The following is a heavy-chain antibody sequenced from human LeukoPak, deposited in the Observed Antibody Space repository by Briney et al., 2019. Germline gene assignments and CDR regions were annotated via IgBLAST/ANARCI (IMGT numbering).Heavy chain of an antibody. CDR2: ISGSGHDI. CDR3: ASHYYGSGSYQSY. Sequence: GGSLRLSCAASGFTFSDSYMTWVRQAPGKGVEWVAYISGSGHDINYSESAKGRFTISRDNAKNSLYLQMNSLRAEDTAVYYCASHYYGSGSYQSYWGQGTLVTVSS. J-gene: IGHJ4*02. D-gene: IGHD3-10*01. CDR1: GFTFSDSY. V-gene: IGHV3-11*04.